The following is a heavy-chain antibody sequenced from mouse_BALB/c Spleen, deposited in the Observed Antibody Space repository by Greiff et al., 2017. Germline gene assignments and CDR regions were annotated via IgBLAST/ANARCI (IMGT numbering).Heavy chain of an antibody. D-gene: IGHD2-1*01. CDR3: ARSVGNPLAMDY. CDR2: IYPGDGDT. CDR1: GYAFSSYW. Sequence: VQLQQSGAELVRPGSSVKISCKASGYAFSSYWMNWVKQRPGQGLEWIGQIYPGDGDTNYNGKFKGKATLTEDKSSSTAYMQLSSLTSEDSAVYFCARSVGNPLAMDYWGQGTSVTVSS. J-gene: IGHJ4*01. V-gene: IGHV1-80*01.